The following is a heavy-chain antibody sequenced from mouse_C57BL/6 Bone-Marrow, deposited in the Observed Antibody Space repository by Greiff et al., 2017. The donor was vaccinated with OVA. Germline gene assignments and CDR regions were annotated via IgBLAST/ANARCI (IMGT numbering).Heavy chain of an antibody. V-gene: IGHV1-15*01. J-gene: IGHJ3*01. Sequence: SGAELVRPGASVTLSCKASGYTFTDYEMHWVKQTPVHGLEWIGAIDPQTGGTAYNQKFKGKAILTADKSSSTAYMELRSLTSEDSAVYYCTYYYGSPWFAYWGQGTLVTVSA. CDR2: IDPQTGGT. D-gene: IGHD1-1*01. CDR1: GYTFTDYE. CDR3: TYYYGSPWFAY.